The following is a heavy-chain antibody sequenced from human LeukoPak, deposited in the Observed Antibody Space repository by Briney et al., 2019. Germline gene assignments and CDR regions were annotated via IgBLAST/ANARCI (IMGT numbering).Heavy chain of an antibody. CDR1: GFTFSNNW. J-gene: IGHJ4*02. D-gene: IGHD3-22*01. CDR2: IKEDGSAK. CDR3: ASYDSYFDY. Sequence: PGGSLRLSCATSGFTFSNNWMIWVRQAPGKGLEWVANIKEDGSAKYYVDSVKGRFTISRDNSKNTLYLQMNSLRAEDTAVYYCASYDSYFDYWGQGTLVTVSS. V-gene: IGHV3-7*03.